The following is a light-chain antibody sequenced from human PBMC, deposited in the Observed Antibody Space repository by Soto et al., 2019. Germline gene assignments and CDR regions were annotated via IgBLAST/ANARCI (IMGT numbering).Light chain of an antibody. CDR2: GAS. CDR3: QQYGSSSRT. CDR1: QSVRSN. V-gene: IGKV3-20*01. Sequence: EIVMTQSPATLSASPGERATLSCRASQSVRSNLAWYQQKPGQAPRLLIYGASSRATGIPDRFSGSGSGTDFTLTISRLEPEDFAVYYCQQYGSSSRTFGQGTKVDIK. J-gene: IGKJ1*01.